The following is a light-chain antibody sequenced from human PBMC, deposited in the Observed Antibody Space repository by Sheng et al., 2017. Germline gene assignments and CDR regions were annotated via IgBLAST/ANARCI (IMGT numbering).Light chain of an antibody. Sequence: DIQMTQSPSSLSASVGDRISITCRASQTINTFLNWYQQKPGKAPRLLIYAASNLESGVPSRFSGSGSGTDFTLSISSLQPEDFATYYCQQSYSTLWTFGQGTKVEI. J-gene: IGKJ1*01. CDR1: QTINTF. CDR2: AAS. CDR3: QQSYSTLWT. V-gene: IGKV1-39*01.